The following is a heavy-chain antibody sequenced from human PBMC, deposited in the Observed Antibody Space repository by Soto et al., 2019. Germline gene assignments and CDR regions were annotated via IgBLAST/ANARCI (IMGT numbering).Heavy chain of an antibody. CDR3: ARGPRRHHFDY. V-gene: IGHV5-51*01. J-gene: IGHJ4*02. Sequence: GESLKISCKASGYSFSDDWIGWVRQMPGKGLEWMGIIYPGDSDTRYSPSFQGQVTISADKSINTAYLQWSSLKASDTAMYYCARGPRRHHFDYCGQGTLVTVSS. CDR2: IYPGDSDT. CDR1: GYSFSDDW.